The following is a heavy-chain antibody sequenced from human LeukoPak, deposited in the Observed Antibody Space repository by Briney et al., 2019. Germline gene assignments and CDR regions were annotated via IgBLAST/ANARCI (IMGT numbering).Heavy chain of an antibody. Sequence: GGSLRLSCAASGFTFSSYGMHWVRQAPGKGLEWVAVISYDGSNKYYADSVKGRFTISRDNPKNTLYLQMNSLRAEDTAVYYCAKPHSGWSFYYWGQGTLVTVSS. J-gene: IGHJ4*02. CDR2: ISYDGSNK. V-gene: IGHV3-30*18. CDR3: AKPHSGWSFYY. D-gene: IGHD6-19*01. CDR1: GFTFSSYG.